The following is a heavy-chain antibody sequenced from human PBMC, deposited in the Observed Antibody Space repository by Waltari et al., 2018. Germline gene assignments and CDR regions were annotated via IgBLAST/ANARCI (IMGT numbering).Heavy chain of an antibody. V-gene: IGHV4-38-2*02. D-gene: IGHD6-19*01. J-gene: IGHJ5*02. CDR2: IYHSGST. CDR1: GYSISSGYY. CDR3: ARDVLSSGWYLPRNGVWFDP. Sequence: QVQLQESGPGLVKPSETLSLTCAVSGYSISSGYYWGWIRQPPGKGLEWIGSIYHSGSTYYNPSLKSRVTISVDTSKNQFSLKLSSVTAADTAVYYCARDVLSSGWYLPRNGVWFDPWGQGTLVTVSS.